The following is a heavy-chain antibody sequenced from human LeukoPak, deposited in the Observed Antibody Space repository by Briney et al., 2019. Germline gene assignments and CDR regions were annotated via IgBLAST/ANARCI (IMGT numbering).Heavy chain of an antibody. V-gene: IGHV3-33*01. CDR2: IWYDGSNK. D-gene: IGHD2-2*01. J-gene: IGHJ4*02. CDR3: ARGQFRGYCSSTSCPWYYFDY. Sequence: PGGSLRLSCAASGFTFSSYGMHWVCQAPGKGLEWVAVIWYDGSNKYYADSVKGRFTISRDNSKNTLYLQMNSLRAEDTAVYYCARGQFRGYCSSTSCPWYYFDYWGQGTLVTVSS. CDR1: GFTFSSYG.